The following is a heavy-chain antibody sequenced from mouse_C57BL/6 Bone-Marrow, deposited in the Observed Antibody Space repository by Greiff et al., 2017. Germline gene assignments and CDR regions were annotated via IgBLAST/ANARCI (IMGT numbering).Heavy chain of an antibody. D-gene: IGHD1-1*01. Sequence: EVQLQQSGPELVKPGASVKISCKASGYTFTDYYMNWVKQSHGKSLEWIGDITPNNGGTSSNQKFKGTATLTVDKSSRTAYMELRSLTSEDSAVYYCARGDYYGSSPYAMDYWGQGTSVTVSS. CDR1: GYTFTDYY. V-gene: IGHV1-26*01. J-gene: IGHJ4*01. CDR3: ARGDYYGSSPYAMDY. CDR2: ITPNNGGT.